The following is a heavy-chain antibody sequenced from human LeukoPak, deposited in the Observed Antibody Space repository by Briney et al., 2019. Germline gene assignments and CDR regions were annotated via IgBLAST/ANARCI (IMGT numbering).Heavy chain of an antibody. V-gene: IGHV3-74*01. CDR1: GFTFSSYW. CDR2: INGDRSTT. J-gene: IGHJ5*02. Sequence: PGGSLRLSCAASGFTFSSYWMHWVRQAPRKGLVWVSRINGDRSTTSYADSVRGRFTISRDNAKNTLYLQMNSLRAEDTAEYYCAASSAGPNWFDPWGQGTLVTVSS. CDR3: AASSAGPNWFDP. D-gene: IGHD6-25*01.